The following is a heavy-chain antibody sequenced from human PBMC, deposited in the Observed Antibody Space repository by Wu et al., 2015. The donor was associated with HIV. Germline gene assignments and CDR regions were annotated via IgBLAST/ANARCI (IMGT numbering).Heavy chain of an antibody. V-gene: IGHV1-8*02. CDR2: INPNTGNT. CDR1: GYTFTDYY. D-gene: IGHD3-16*01. Sequence: QVQLVQSGAEVKKPGASVKVSCKTSGYTFTDYYIHWMRQVTGQGPEWMGWINPNTGNTGYAQKFQDRFTMTSNTATSTAYMELSSLRSEDTAVYYCVRERYEFHYWGQGTLVTVSS. J-gene: IGHJ4*02. CDR3: VRERYEFHY.